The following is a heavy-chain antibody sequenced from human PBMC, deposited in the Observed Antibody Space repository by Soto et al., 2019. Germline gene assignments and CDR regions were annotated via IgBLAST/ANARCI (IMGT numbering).Heavy chain of an antibody. CDR1: GFTFSSYA. D-gene: IGHD6-13*01. J-gene: IGHJ4*02. CDR2: LSGSGVST. Sequence: GGSLRLSCAASGFTFSSYAMTWVRQAPGKGLEWVSALSGSGVSTYYADSVKGRFTISRDNSKNTLYLQMNSLRAEDTAVYYCAREGSGSSWTKYDYWGQGTLVTVSS. CDR3: AREGSGSSWTKYDY. V-gene: IGHV3-23*01.